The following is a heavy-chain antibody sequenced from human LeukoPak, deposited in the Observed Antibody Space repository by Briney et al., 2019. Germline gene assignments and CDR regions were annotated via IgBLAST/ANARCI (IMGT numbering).Heavy chain of an antibody. V-gene: IGHV3-74*01. CDR2: INSDGSST. CDR1: GFTFNSYW. CDR3: AISTSRDGNYYYYYGMDV. Sequence: GGSLRLSCAASGFTFNSYWMHWVRQAPGKGLVWVSRINSDGSSTSYADSVKGRFTISRDNAKNTLYLQMNSLRAEDTAVYYCAISTSRDGNYYYYYGMDVWGKGTTVTVSS. J-gene: IGHJ6*04. D-gene: IGHD2-2*01.